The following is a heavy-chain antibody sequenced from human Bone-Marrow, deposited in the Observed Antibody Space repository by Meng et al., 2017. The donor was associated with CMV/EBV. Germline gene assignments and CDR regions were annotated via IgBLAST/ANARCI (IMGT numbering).Heavy chain of an antibody. V-gene: IGHV3-11*04. CDR3: ARSREADYYGMDV. Sequence: GESLKISCAASRFTFSDYYMSWIRQAPGKGLEWVSYISSSGSTIYYADSVKGRFTISRDNAKNSLYLQMNSLRAEDTAVYYCARSREADYYGMDVWGQGTTVTGSS. CDR1: RFTFSDYY. J-gene: IGHJ6*02. D-gene: IGHD1-26*01. CDR2: ISSSGSTI.